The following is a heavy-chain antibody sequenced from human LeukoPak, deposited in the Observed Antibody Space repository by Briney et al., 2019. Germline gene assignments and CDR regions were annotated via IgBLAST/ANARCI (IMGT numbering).Heavy chain of an antibody. CDR3: ARVVGLTGYSSSWYSGYYYYMDV. CDR2: VSAYNANT. V-gene: IGHV1-18*01. D-gene: IGHD6-13*01. J-gene: IGHJ6*03. Sequence: GASVKVSCKASGYTFTSYGISWVRQAPGQGLEWMGWVSAYNANTNYAQKLQGRVTMTTDTSTSTAYMELRSLRSDDTAVYYCARVVGLTGYSSSWYSGYYYYMDVWGKGTTVTVSS. CDR1: GYTFTSYG.